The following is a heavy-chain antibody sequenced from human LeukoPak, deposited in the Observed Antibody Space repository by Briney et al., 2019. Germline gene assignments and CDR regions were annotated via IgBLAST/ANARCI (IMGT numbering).Heavy chain of an antibody. D-gene: IGHD3-10*01. J-gene: IGHJ4*02. CDR2: IWYDGSNQ. CDR1: GFSLSGYA. V-gene: IGHV3-33*08. Sequence: GASLRLSCVASGFSLSGYAMSWVRQAPGKGLEWLAIIWYDGSNQHYGDSVKGRFTISRDNANNTVHLHMTGLRAEDTGIYYCARDSPGVWGRGALVTVSS. CDR3: ARDSPGV.